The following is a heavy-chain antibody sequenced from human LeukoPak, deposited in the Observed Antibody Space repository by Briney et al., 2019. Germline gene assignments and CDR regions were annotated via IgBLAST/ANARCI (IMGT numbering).Heavy chain of an antibody. D-gene: IGHD3-3*01. V-gene: IGHV4-59*01. CDR3: ARAVYYDFWSGSEYYFDY. CDR1: GGSISSYY. J-gene: IGHJ4*02. Sequence: PSETLSLTCTVSGGSISSYYWSWIRQPPGKGLEWIGYIYYSGSTNYNPSLKSRVTISVDTSKNQFSLKLSSVTAADTPVYYCARAVYYDFWSGSEYYFDYWGQGTLVTVSS. CDR2: IYYSGST.